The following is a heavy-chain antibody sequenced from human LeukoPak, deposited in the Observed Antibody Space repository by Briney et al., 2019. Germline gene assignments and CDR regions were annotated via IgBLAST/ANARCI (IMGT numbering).Heavy chain of an antibody. CDR3: ARNRAYYDILTGSQSLIYDGMDV. CDR2: ISGIGGST. Sequence: GGSLRLSCAASGFTFSSYAMSWVRQAPVKGLEWVSGISGIGGSTKYADSVKGRFTISRDNSKNMLYLQINSLRAEDTAIYYCARNRAYYDILTGSQSLIYDGMDVWGQGTTVTVSS. J-gene: IGHJ6*02. CDR1: GFTFSSYA. D-gene: IGHD3-9*01. V-gene: IGHV3-23*01.